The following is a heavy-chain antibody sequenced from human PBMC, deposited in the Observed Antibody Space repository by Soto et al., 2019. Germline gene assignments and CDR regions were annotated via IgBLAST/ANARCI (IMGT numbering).Heavy chain of an antibody. V-gene: IGHV3-30*18. Sequence: PGGSLRLSCAASGFTFRGYGMHWVRQAPGRGLEWXALIXXXGXIXXXAXXXXGRFTISRDNSKNTLYLQMNSLRAEDTAVYYCANSEYSRYKNIDVWGQGTTVTVSS. J-gene: IGHJ6*02. CDR1: GFTFRGYG. CDR3: ANSEYSRYKNIDV. D-gene: IGHD5-18*01. CDR2: IXXXGXIX.